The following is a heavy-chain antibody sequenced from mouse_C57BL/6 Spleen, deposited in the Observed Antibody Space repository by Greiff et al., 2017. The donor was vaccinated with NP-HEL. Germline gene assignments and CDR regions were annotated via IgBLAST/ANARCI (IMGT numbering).Heavy chain of an antibody. V-gene: IGHV1-64*01. Sequence: VQLQESGAELVKPGASVKLSCKASGYTFTSYWMHWVKQRPGQGLEWIGMIHPNSGSTNYNEKFKSKATLTVDKSSSTAYMQLSSLTSEDSAVYYCARFNDRSLMDYWGQGTSVTVSS. CDR1: GYTFTSYW. CDR3: ARFNDRSLMDY. J-gene: IGHJ4*01. D-gene: IGHD2-14*01. CDR2: IHPNSGST.